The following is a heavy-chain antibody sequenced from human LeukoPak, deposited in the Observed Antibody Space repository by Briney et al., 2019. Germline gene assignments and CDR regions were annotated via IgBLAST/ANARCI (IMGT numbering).Heavy chain of an antibody. D-gene: IGHD1-1*01. CDR1: GFTFSNYA. CDR2: VSGSGRNT. Sequence: PGGSLRLSCAGSGFTFSNYAMTWVRQAPGKGLEWVSSVSGSGRNTFYPDSVEGRFTISRDNSKNTVYLQMNSLRAEDSAVYYCARDFNWAFDFWGQGILVTVSS. CDR3: ARDFNWAFDF. V-gene: IGHV3-23*01. J-gene: IGHJ4*02.